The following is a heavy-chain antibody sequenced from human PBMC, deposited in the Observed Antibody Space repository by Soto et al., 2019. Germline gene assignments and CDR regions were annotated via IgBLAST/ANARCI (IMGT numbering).Heavy chain of an antibody. Sequence: QVQLQESGPGLVKPSQTLSLICTVSGDSISGAGYYWTWIRQHPGKGLEWIGNIYYSGTTSYNPSLKRRVTISLDTSKNPFSLRLTSVPDADTAMYYCARDRPGITSPGIKTYNWLDPWGQGTLVTVSS. J-gene: IGHJ5*02. V-gene: IGHV4-31*03. CDR3: ARDRPGITSPGIKTYNWLDP. D-gene: IGHD1-20*01. CDR1: GDSISGAGYY. CDR2: IYYSGTT.